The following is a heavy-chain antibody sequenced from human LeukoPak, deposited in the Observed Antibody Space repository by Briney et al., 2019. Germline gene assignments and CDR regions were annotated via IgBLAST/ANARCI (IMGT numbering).Heavy chain of an antibody. Sequence: KTSETLSLTCTVSGGSISSSSYYWGWIRQPPGKGLEWIGSIYYSASTYYNPSLKIRVTISVDTSKNQLSLKLSSVTAADTAVYYCARLGYCSGGSCYSFDYWGQGTLVTVSS. D-gene: IGHD2-15*01. CDR1: GGSISSSSYY. V-gene: IGHV4-39*01. CDR3: ARLGYCSGGSCYSFDY. J-gene: IGHJ4*02. CDR2: IYYSAST.